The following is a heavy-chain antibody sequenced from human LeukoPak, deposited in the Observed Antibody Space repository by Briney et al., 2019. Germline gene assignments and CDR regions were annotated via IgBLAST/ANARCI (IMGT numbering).Heavy chain of an antibody. J-gene: IGHJ4*02. CDR2: IRYDGSNK. V-gene: IGHV3-30*02. CDR1: GFTFSSYG. D-gene: IGHD3-22*01. CDR3: ASLMIVVAQPDH. Sequence: GGSLRLSCAASGFTFSSYGMHWVRQAPGKGLEWVAFIRYDGSNKYYADSVKGRFTISRDNSKNTLYLQMNSLRAEDTAVYYCASLMIVVAQPDHWGQGTLVTVSS.